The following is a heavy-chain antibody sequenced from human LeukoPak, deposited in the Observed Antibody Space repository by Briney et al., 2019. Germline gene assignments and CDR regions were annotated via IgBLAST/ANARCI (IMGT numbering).Heavy chain of an antibody. CDR1: GFTFDDYA. CDR3: AKDSVGTHSSYYDY. CDR2: INWDGGIT. Sequence: GGSLRLSCVVSGFTFDDYAMSWVRQAPGKGLEWVSLINWDGGITYYADSVKGRFTISRDNSKNSLYLQMNSLRAEDTALYYCAKDSVGTHSSYYDYWGQGTLVTVSS. J-gene: IGHJ4*02. D-gene: IGHD6-6*01. V-gene: IGHV3-43D*03.